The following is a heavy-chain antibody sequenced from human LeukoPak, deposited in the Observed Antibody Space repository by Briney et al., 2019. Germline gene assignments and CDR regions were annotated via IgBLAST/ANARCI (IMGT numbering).Heavy chain of an antibody. CDR2: TFFSGTT. J-gene: IGHJ4*02. Sequence: SETLSLTCTVSGGSINSYYWSWVRQSAGKGLEWIGRTFFSGTTNYHPSLRSRVTMSVDTSKNQFSLKVSSVTAADTAVYYCARTEGSGSHYYLDYWGPGILVTVSS. CDR3: ARTEGSGSHYYLDY. D-gene: IGHD3-10*01. V-gene: IGHV4-4*07. CDR1: GGSINSYY.